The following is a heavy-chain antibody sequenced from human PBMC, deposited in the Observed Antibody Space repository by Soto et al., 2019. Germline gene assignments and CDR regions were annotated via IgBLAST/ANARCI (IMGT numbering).Heavy chain of an antibody. CDR1: GYTFTGYY. Sequence: ASVKVSCKASGYTFTGYYMHWVRQAPGQGLEWMGWINPNSGGTNYAQKFQGRVTMTRDTSISTAYMELSRLRSDDTAVYYCARVIRYFDWLLTRGSYYYYYGMDVWGQGTTVTVSS. V-gene: IGHV1-2*02. CDR3: ARVIRYFDWLLTRGSYYYYYGMDV. CDR2: INPNSGGT. J-gene: IGHJ6*02. D-gene: IGHD3-9*01.